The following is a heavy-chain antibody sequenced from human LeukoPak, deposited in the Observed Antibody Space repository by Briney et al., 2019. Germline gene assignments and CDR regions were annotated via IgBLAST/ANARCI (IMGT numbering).Heavy chain of an antibody. Sequence: PSETLSLTCAVYGGSFSGYYWCWIRQPPGKGLEWIGEINHSGSTYYNPSLKSRVTISVDTSKNQFSLKLSSVTAADTAVYYCARVAAVAGIAEYFQHWGQGTLVTVSS. CDR2: INHSGST. V-gene: IGHV4-34*01. D-gene: IGHD6-19*01. CDR1: GGSFSGYY. CDR3: ARVAAVAGIAEYFQH. J-gene: IGHJ1*01.